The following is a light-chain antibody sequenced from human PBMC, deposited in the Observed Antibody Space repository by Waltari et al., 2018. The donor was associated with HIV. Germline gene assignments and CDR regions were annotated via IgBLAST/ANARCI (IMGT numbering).Light chain of an antibody. CDR2: GAS. CDR3: QQHYTYPCT. Sequence: DIQLTQPPSPVPASLEDTVTITCRASQDITRLLPWFQQKPGKAPKSLIYGASNLQSGVPSKFSGSGSGTEFTLTISNLQPEDSATYFCQQHYTYPCTFGQGTKLEMK. J-gene: IGKJ2*02. V-gene: IGKV1-16*02. CDR1: QDITRL.